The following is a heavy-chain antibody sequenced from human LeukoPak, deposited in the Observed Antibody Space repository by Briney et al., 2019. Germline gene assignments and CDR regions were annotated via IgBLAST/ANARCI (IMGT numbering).Heavy chain of an antibody. V-gene: IGHV4-61*02. Sequence: SETLSLTCTVSGGSISIGSYCWSWIRQPAGKGLEWIGRIYTSGSTNYNPSLKSRVTISVDTSKNQFSLKLSSVTAADTAVYYCARDIWATVTPRDAFDIWGQGTMVTVSS. D-gene: IGHD4-17*01. CDR2: IYTSGST. J-gene: IGHJ3*02. CDR3: ARDIWATVTPRDAFDI. CDR1: GGSISIGSYC.